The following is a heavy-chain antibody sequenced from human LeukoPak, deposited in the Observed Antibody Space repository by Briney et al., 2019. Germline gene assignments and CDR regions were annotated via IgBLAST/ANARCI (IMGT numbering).Heavy chain of an antibody. CDR2: INPNSGGT. CDR3: ARSVQYYDILTGYYPTYYFDY. CDR1: GYTFTGYY. D-gene: IGHD3-9*01. Sequence: ASVKVSCKASGYTFTGYYMHWVRQAPGQGLEWMGWINPNSGGTNYAQKLQGRVTMTTDTSTSTGYMELRSLRSDDTAVYYCARSVQYYDILTGYYPTYYFDYWGQGTLVTVSS. J-gene: IGHJ4*02. V-gene: IGHV1-2*02.